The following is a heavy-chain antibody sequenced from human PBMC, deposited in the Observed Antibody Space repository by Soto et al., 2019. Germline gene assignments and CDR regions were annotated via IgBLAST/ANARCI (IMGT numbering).Heavy chain of an antibody. CDR3: ARYFSLDY. Sequence: EVQLVESGGGLVQPGGSLRLSCAASGFNFSTYWITWVRQAPGKGLEWVANIKEDGTEKYYVDSVKGRFTISRDNAKNSVYLQITGLGAEATALYYCARYFSLDYWCQGTLVSLSS. CDR1: GFNFSTYW. D-gene: IGHD3-9*01. V-gene: IGHV3-7*03. J-gene: IGHJ4*02. CDR2: IKEDGTEK.